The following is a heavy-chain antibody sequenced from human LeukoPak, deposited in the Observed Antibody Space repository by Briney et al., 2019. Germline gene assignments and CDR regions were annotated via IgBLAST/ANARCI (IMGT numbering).Heavy chain of an antibody. D-gene: IGHD3-22*01. CDR1: GFTFSNFL. Sequence: PGGSLRLSCAASGFTFSNFLMTWVRQAPGKGPEWVSAISGSGGSTYYADSVKGRFTISRDNSKNTLYLQMNSLRAEDTAVYYCAKGSPYYDSSYFDYWGQGTLVTVSS. V-gene: IGHV3-23*01. CDR3: AKGSPYYDSSYFDY. CDR2: ISGSGGST. J-gene: IGHJ4*02.